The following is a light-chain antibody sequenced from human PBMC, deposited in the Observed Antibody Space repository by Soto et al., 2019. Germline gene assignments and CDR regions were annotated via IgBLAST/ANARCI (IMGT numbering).Light chain of an antibody. Sequence: DIQMTQSPSSLSASVGDRVTITCRASQTISGYLNWYQQKPRKAPELLIYAASYLGNGVPSRFSGSGSGTEFTLTISGLLPEDFATYHCQQLKTLPFTVGQGTRLEIK. CDR1: QTISGY. V-gene: IGKV1-39*01. CDR2: AAS. CDR3: QQLKTLPFT. J-gene: IGKJ5*01.